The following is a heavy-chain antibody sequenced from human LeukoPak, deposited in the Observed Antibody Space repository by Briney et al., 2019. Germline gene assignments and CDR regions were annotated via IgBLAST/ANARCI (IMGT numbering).Heavy chain of an antibody. CDR2: IYYGGST. Sequence: SETLSLTCTVSGGSISGYYWSWIRQPPRKGLEWIGNIYYGGSTNYNPSLKSRVTISVDTSKKQFSLKLSSVTAADTAVYFCARGGRGTSSSWSFDYWGQGTLITVSS. D-gene: IGHD6-13*01. V-gene: IGHV4-59*01. CDR1: GGSISGYY. J-gene: IGHJ4*02. CDR3: ARGGRGTSSSWSFDY.